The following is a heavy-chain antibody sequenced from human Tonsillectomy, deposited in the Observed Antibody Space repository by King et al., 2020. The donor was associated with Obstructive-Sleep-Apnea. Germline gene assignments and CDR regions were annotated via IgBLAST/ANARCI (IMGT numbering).Heavy chain of an antibody. CDR1: VGSISRSSYY. V-gene: IGHV4-39*07. J-gene: IGHJ4*02. D-gene: IGHD6-6*01. CDR3: AGDSLSIATFDY. Sequence: QLQLQESGPGLVKPSETLSLTCTVSVGSISRSSYYWVWIRQPPWKGLDWIGSIYYSGSTYYNPSLKSLVPLSVDTSKNQFSLNRSSVTAADTAVYYCAGDSLSIATFDYWGQGTLVTVSS. CDR2: IYYSGST.